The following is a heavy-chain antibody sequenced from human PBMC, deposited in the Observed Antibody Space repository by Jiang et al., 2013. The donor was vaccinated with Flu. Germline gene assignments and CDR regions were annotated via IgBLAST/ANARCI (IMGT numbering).Heavy chain of an antibody. D-gene: IGHD3-10*01. J-gene: IGHJ3*02. CDR3: ARDPTLLWFGELLYAFDI. CDR1: GYTFTSYD. V-gene: IGHV1-8*01. CDR2: MNPNSGNT. Sequence: VQLVESGAEVKKPGASVKVSCKASGYTFTSYDINWVRQATGQGLEWMGWMNPNSGNTGYAQKFQGRVTMTRNTSISTAYMELSSLRSEDTAVYYCARDPTLLWFGELLYAFDIWGQGTMVTVSS.